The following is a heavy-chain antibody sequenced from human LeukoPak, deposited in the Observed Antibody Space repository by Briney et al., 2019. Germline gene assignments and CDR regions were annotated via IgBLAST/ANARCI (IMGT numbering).Heavy chain of an antibody. V-gene: IGHV4-31*03. CDR1: GGSISSGGYY. D-gene: IGHD2-2*01. Sequence: SQTLSLACTVSGGSISSGGYYWSWIRQHPGKGLEWIGYIYYSGSTYYNPSLKSRVTISVDTSKNQFSLKLSSVTAADTAVYYCARARYCSSTSCYGRFDPWGQGTLVTVSS. J-gene: IGHJ5*02. CDR3: ARARYCSSTSCYGRFDP. CDR2: IYYSGST.